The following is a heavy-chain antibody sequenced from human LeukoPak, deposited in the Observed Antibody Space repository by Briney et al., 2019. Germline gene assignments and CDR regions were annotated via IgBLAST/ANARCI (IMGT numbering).Heavy chain of an antibody. D-gene: IGHD3-22*01. J-gene: IGHJ3*02. CDR2: IYYSGST. V-gene: IGHV4-39*01. CDR3: ARHQTYYYDSKGYDAFDI. Sequence: SETLSLTCTVSGGSISSSSYYWGWIRQPPGTGLEWIGSIYYSGSTYYNPSLKSRVTISVDTSKNQFSLKLSSVTAADTAVYYCARHQTYYYDSKGYDAFDIWGQGTMVTVSS. CDR1: GGSISSSSYY.